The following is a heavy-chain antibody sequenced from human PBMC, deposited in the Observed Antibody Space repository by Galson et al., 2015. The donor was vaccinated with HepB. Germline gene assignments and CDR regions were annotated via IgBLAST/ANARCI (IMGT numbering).Heavy chain of an antibody. Sequence: SLRLSCAASTFIFSTYSMNWVRQAPGKGLEWVSYISSSSSTIYYADSVKGRFTISRDNAKNSLYLQMNSLRAEDTAVYYCAREQPPPYYDILTGAPGAFDIWGQGTMVTVSS. V-gene: IGHV3-48*04. CDR1: TFIFSTYS. J-gene: IGHJ3*02. CDR3: AREQPPPYYDILTGAPGAFDI. D-gene: IGHD3-9*01. CDR2: ISSSSSTI.